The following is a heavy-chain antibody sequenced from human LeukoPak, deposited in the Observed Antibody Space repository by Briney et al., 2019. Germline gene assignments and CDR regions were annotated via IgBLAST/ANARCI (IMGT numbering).Heavy chain of an antibody. J-gene: IGHJ4*02. CDR3: ARSMGSTMFIDY. V-gene: IGHV4-59*01. CDR1: GGSISPYY. Sequence: SETLSLTCTVSGGSISPYYWSWIRQPPGKGLEWLGYIYYSGSTDYNPSLKSRVAISVDTSKNQFSLKLSSVTAADTAVYYCARSMGSTMFIDYWGQGTLVTVSS. CDR2: IYYSGST. D-gene: IGHD3-10*02.